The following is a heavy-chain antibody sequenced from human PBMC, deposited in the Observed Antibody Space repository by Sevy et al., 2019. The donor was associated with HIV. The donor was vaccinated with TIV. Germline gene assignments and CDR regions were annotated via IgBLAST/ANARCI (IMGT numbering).Heavy chain of an antibody. CDR3: ARDGRGSGLRHYYYYYMDV. Sequence: GGSLRLSCAASGFTFSSYAMHWVRQAPGKGLEWVAVISYDGSNKYYADSVKGRFTISGDNSKNTLYLQMNSLRAEDTAVYYCARDGRGSGLRHYYYYYMDVWGKGTTVTVSS. CDR2: ISYDGSNK. D-gene: IGHD4-17*01. CDR1: GFTFSSYA. V-gene: IGHV3-30-3*01. J-gene: IGHJ6*03.